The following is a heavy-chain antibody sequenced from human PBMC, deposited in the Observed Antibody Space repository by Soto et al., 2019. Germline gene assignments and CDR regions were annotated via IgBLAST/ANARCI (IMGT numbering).Heavy chain of an antibody. CDR2: ISGSVGTS. J-gene: IGHJ1*01. D-gene: IGHD2-15*01. V-gene: IGHV3-23*01. CDR3: AQTGVVVVGTQTYTEYFQH. Sequence: PGGSLRLSCVASGFTFSNYAMSWVRQAPGKGLEWVSVISGSVGTSYYADSVQGRFTISRDNSKNTVYLQMNSLRVEDTATYYCAQTGVVVVGTQTYTEYFQHWGQGTLVTVSS. CDR1: GFTFSNYA.